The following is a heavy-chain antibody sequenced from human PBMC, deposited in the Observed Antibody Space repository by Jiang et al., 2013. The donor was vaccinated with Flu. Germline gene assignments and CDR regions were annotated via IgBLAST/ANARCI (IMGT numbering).Heavy chain of an antibody. D-gene: IGHD3-22*01. J-gene: IGHJ1*01. Sequence: GRSLRLSCAASGFTFSSYAMHWVRQAPGKGLEWVAVISYDGSNKYYADSVKGRFTISRDNSKNTLYLQMNSLRAEDTAVYYCARDHEYDSSGYYTMSEYFQHWGQGTLVTVSS. CDR2: ISYDGSNK. CDR3: ARDHEYDSSGYYTMSEYFQH. V-gene: IGHV3-30-3*01. CDR1: GFTFSSYA.